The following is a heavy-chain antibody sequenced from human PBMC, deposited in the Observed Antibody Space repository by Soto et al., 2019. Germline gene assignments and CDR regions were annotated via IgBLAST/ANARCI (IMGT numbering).Heavy chain of an antibody. CDR1: GFTFNTYG. CDR3: AKSPNFYCSSPNCYKYYFDH. CDR2: ISYDGSEK. D-gene: IGHD2-2*02. Sequence: GGSLRLSCAASGFTFNTYGMHWVRQAPGKGLERVAVISYDGSEKYYVDSVKGRFTISKDNSKNTLYLQMNSLRPEDTAVYYCAKSPNFYCSSPNCYKYYFDHWGQGTRVTVSS. J-gene: IGHJ4*02. V-gene: IGHV3-30*18.